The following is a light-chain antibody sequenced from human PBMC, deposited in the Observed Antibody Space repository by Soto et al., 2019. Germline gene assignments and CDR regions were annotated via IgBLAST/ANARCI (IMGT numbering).Light chain of an antibody. Sequence: DTQMTQSPSSLSASVGDRVTITCQASQDISNYLNWYQQQPGKAPKLLIYDASKLEAGVPSRFSGSGSGTDFTFTISSLQPEDIATYYCQQYDNLPLTFGGGTKVEIK. CDR3: QQYDNLPLT. J-gene: IGKJ4*01. CDR2: DAS. V-gene: IGKV1-33*01. CDR1: QDISNY.